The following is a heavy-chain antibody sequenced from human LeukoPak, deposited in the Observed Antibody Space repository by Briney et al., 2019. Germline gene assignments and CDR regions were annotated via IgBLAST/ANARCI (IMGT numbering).Heavy chain of an antibody. Sequence: GGSLRLSCAASGFTFSSYGMHRVRQAPGKGLEWVAFIRYDGSNKYYADSVKGRFTISRDNSKNTLYLQMNSLRAEDTAVYYCAKVGDFWSGYHYYFDYWGQGTLVTVSS. D-gene: IGHD3-3*01. J-gene: IGHJ4*02. CDR2: IRYDGSNK. CDR1: GFTFSSYG. V-gene: IGHV3-30*02. CDR3: AKVGDFWSGYHYYFDY.